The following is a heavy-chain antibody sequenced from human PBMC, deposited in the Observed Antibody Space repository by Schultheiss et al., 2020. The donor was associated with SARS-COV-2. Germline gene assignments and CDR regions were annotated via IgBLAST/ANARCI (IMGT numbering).Heavy chain of an antibody. J-gene: IGHJ6*02. Sequence: GGSLRLSCAASGFTFSSYWMNWVRQAPGKGLEWVSYISTSGSTIYYADSVKGRFTISRDNAKSSLYLQMNSLRAEDTAVYYCALIATDYYYGMDVWGQGTTVTVSS. CDR3: ALIATDYYYGMDV. CDR2: ISTSGSTI. V-gene: IGHV3-48*04. CDR1: GFTFSSYW. D-gene: IGHD2-21*01.